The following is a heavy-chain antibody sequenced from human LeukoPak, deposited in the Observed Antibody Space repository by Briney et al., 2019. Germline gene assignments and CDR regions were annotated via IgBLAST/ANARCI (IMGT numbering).Heavy chain of an antibody. D-gene: IGHD4-17*01. V-gene: IGHV3-11*06. Sequence: GGSLRLSCAASGFTFSDYYMSWIRQAPGKGLEWVSYISSSSSYTNYADSVKGRFTISRDNAKNSLYLQMNSLRAEDTAVYYCAREGTVTTSQDYYYGMDVWGQGTTVTVSS. CDR3: AREGTVTTSQDYYYGMDV. CDR2: ISSSSSYT. J-gene: IGHJ6*02. CDR1: GFTFSDYY.